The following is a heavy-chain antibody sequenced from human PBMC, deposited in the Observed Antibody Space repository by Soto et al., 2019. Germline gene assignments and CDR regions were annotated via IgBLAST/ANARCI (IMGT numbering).Heavy chain of an antibody. D-gene: IGHD3-22*01. CDR1: GYTFTSYG. V-gene: IGHV1-18*01. CDR2: ISAYNGNT. CDR3: ARAVYDSSGYYVAFDI. Sequence: ASVKVSCKASGYTFTSYGISWVRQAPGQGLEWMGWISAYNGNTNYAQKLQGRVTMTTDTSTSTAYMELSSLRSEDTAVYYCARAVYDSSGYYVAFDIWGQGTKVTVSS. J-gene: IGHJ3*02.